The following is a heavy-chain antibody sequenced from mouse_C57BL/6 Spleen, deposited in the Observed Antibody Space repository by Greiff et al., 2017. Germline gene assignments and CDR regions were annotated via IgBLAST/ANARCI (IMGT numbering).Heavy chain of an antibody. D-gene: IGHD2-1*01. CDR2: IDPSDSYT. CDR3: ARWNGNYANAMDD. Sequence: QVQLQQPGAELVKPGASVKLSCKASGYTFTSYWMQWVKQRPGQGLEWIGEIDPSDSYTNYNQKFKGKATLTVDTSSSTAYMQLSSLTSEDSAVYYCARWNGNYANAMDDWGQGTSVTVSS. J-gene: IGHJ4*01. CDR1: GYTFTSYW. V-gene: IGHV1-50*01.